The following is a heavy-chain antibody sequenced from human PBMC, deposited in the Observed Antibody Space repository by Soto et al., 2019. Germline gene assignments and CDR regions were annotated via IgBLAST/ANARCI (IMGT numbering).Heavy chain of an antibody. Sequence: QLQLQESGSGLVKPSQTLSLTCAVSGGSISSGGYSWSWIRQPPGKGLEWIVYNYHSGSTYYNPSLRSRVTLSVARSTSQSSLQLSSATAADTAVYYCARVRSPWGQGTLVTVAS. CDR2: NYHSGST. D-gene: IGHD3-10*01. CDR1: GGSISSGGYS. J-gene: IGHJ5*02. CDR3: ARVRSP. V-gene: IGHV4-30-2*01.